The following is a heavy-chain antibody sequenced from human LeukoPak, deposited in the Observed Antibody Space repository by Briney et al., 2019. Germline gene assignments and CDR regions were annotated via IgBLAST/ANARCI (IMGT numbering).Heavy chain of an antibody. J-gene: IGHJ5*02. Sequence: SETLSLTCTVSGGSISSYYWSWIRQPPGKGLEWIGYIYYSGSTNYNPSLKSRVTISVDTSKNQFSLKLSSVTAADTAVYYCARGKYTAMVNTWGQGTLVTASS. CDR3: ARGKYTAMVNT. CDR2: IYYSGST. D-gene: IGHD5-18*01. CDR1: GGSISSYY. V-gene: IGHV4-59*01.